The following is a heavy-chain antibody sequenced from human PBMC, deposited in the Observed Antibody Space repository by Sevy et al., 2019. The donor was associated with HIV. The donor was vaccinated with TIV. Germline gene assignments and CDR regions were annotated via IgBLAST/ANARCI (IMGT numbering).Heavy chain of an antibody. CDR3: AKDQTVTTKKFDS. J-gene: IGHJ4*02. Sequence: GGSLRLSCAASGFTFRSCSMSWVRQAPGKGLEWVSGISGSGGSTYYEDSVKGRFTISRDNSKNTLYLQMNSLRAEDTAVYYCAKDQTVTTKKFDSCGQGTLVTVSS. CDR1: GFTFRSCS. D-gene: IGHD4-4*01. V-gene: IGHV3-23*01. CDR2: ISGSGGST.